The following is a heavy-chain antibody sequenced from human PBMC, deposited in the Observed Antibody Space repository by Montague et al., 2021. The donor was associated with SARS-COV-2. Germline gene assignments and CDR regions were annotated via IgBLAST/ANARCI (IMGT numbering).Heavy chain of an antibody. J-gene: IGHJ3*02. CDR1: GGSISSSSYY. D-gene: IGHD6-13*01. CDR3: AGSPPGIAAAGTVAAFDI. CDR2: IYYSGST. V-gene: IGHV4-39*01. Sequence: SETLSLTCTVSGGSISSSSYYWGWIRQPPGKGLEWIGSIYYSGSTXYNPSLKSRVTISVDTSKNQFSLKLGSVTAADTAVYYCAGSPPGIAAAGTVAAFDIWGQGTMVTVSS.